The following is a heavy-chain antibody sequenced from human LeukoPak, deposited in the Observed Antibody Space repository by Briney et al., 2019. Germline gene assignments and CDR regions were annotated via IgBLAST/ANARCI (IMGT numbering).Heavy chain of an antibody. CDR2: IYYSGST. V-gene: IGHV4-59*01. Sequence: SETLSLTCTVSGGSISSYYWSWIRQPPGKGLEWIGYIYYSGSTNYNPSLKSRVTISVDTSKNQFSLKLSSVTAADTAVYYCARGVLGGLAFDIWGQGTMVTVSS. CDR1: GGSISSYY. D-gene: IGHD2-21*01. J-gene: IGHJ3*02. CDR3: ARGVLGGLAFDI.